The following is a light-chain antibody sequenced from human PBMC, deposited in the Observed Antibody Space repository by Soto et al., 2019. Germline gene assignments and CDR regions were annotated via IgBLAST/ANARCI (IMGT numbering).Light chain of an antibody. CDR3: QQYDSYPT. CDR1: RSVGRW. CDR2: AAS. V-gene: IGKV1D-16*01. Sequence: DIQMTQSPSTLSASVGDRVTITCRASRSVGRWVAWYQHRPGKAPTSLIYAASSLQTWVPSRFSGSGSGTDFPLTISSLQPEDFAIYYCQQYDSYPTFGGGTKVELK. J-gene: IGKJ4*01.